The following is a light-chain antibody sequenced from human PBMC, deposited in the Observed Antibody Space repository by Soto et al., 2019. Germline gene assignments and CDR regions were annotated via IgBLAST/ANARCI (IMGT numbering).Light chain of an antibody. V-gene: IGKV3-15*01. J-gene: IGKJ2*01. Sequence: EIVLTQSPASLSVSPGDGATLSCRASQTVASNLAWYQRKPGQGPRLLIHGESTRAAGVPARFSGSGSATDFTLTISSLQSEDFAVYYCQQYHNWPPQYTFGQGTKLQIK. CDR2: GES. CDR1: QTVASN. CDR3: QQYHNWPPQYT.